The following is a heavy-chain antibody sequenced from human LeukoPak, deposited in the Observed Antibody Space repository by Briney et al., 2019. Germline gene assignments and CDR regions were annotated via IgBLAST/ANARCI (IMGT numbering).Heavy chain of an antibody. V-gene: IGHV3-23*01. D-gene: IGHD5-12*01. J-gene: IGHJ4*02. CDR2: ISASGETT. CDR1: GLTFSSYG. CDR3: AKVPNIYVAGYVPQYLDF. Sequence: PGGSLRLSCAASGLTFSSYGMNWVRQAPGRGLEWVSSISASGETTHYADSVKGRFTISRDSSTNTLFLQMHGLRAEDTAVYFCAKVPNIYVAGYVPQYLDFWGQGALVTVSS.